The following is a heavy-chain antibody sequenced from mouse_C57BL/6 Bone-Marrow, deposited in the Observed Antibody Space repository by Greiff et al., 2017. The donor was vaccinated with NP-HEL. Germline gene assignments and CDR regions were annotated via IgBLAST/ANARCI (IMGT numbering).Heavy chain of an antibody. D-gene: IGHD2-4*01. V-gene: IGHV14-4*01. J-gene: IGHJ2*01. CDR1: GFNIKDDY. CDR3: TTLGMITYYFDY. CDR2: IDPENGDT. Sequence: EVHLPHPLSYLLRPGASVKLSCTASGFNIKDDYMHWVKQRPEQGLEWIGWIDPENGDTEYVSKFQGKATITADTSSNTAYLQLSSLTSEDTAVYYCTTLGMITYYFDYWGQGTTLTVSS.